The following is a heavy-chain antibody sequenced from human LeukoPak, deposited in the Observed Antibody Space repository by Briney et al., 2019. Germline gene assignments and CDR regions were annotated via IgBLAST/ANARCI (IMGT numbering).Heavy chain of an antibody. J-gene: IGHJ4*02. CDR2: ISYDGSNK. CDR1: GFTFSSYG. Sequence: PGGSLRLSCAASGFTFSSYGMHWVRQAPGKGLEWVAVISYDGSNKYYADSVKGRFTISRDNSKNTLYLQMNSLRAEDTAVYYCAVYGAYCSGGSCYSDYWGQGTLVTVSS. D-gene: IGHD2-15*01. V-gene: IGHV3-30*03. CDR3: AVYGAYCSGGSCYSDY.